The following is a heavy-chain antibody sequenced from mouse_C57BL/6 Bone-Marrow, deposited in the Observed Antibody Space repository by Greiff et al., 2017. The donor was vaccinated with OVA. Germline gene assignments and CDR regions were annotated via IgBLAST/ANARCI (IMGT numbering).Heavy chain of an antibody. V-gene: IGHV1-61*01. CDR2: IYPSDSET. J-gene: IGHJ4*01. CDR1: GYTFTSYW. CDR3: ARKGVGAMDY. Sequence: VQLQQPGAELVRPGSPVKLSCKASGYTFTSYWMDWVKQRPGQGLEWIGNIYPSDSETHYNQKFKDKATLTVDKSSSTAYMQLSSLTSEDSAVYYCARKGVGAMDYWGQGTSVTVSS.